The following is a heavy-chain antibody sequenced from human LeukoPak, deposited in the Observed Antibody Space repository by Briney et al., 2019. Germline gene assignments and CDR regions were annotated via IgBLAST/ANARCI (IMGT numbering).Heavy chain of an antibody. V-gene: IGHV3-23*01. Sequence: SGGSLRLSCAATGFTFTDYAMSWVRQAQGKGLEWVSSISRSGSTTYYADSVKGRFTFSRDNSKNTLDLQMDSLRVEDTARYYCARGSIMLSVGGQGTLVTVTP. D-gene: IGHD2-21*01. CDR3: ARGSIMLSV. CDR2: ISRSGSTT. CDR1: GFTFTDYA. J-gene: IGHJ4*02.